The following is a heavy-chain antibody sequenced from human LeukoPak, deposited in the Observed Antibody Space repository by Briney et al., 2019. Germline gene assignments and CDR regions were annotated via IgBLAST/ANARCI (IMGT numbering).Heavy chain of an antibody. J-gene: IGHJ5*02. Sequence: SGGSLRLSCTASGFNFNEHGMHWVRQAPGKGLEWVAFLRHDGSNIHYADSVKGRFTISRDNAKNSLYLQMNSLRAEDTAVYYCASEPFERFDPWGQGTLVTVSS. D-gene: IGHD3-16*01. CDR1: GFNFNEHG. V-gene: IGHV3-30*02. CDR2: LRHDGSNI. CDR3: ASEPFERFDP.